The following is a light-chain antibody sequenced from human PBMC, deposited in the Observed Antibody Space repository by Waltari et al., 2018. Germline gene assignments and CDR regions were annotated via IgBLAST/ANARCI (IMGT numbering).Light chain of an antibody. CDR2: AVS. J-gene: IGLJ2*01. CDR3: CSYAGQFTWV. Sequence: QSALTQPPSVSGSPGQSVTIPCTGTSIDIREEKYVSWFQPYPGKAPKVIMFAVSERPSGVPDRFSGSKSGNTASLTISGLQSEDESHYFCCSYAGQFTWVFGGGTKLTVL. CDR1: SIDIREEKY. V-gene: IGLV2-11*02.